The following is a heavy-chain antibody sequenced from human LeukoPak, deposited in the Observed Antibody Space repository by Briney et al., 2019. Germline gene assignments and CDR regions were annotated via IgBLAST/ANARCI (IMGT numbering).Heavy chain of an antibody. CDR1: GFSFSTYW. D-gene: IGHD4-17*01. V-gene: IGHV3-74*01. CDR2: IKSDGSGP. J-gene: IGHJ4*02. CDR3: ARGHYGDFY. Sequence: QAGGSLRLSCAASGFSFSTYWMHWVRQAPGKGLVWVSRIKSDGSGPSYADSVKGRFTISRDNAKNTPYLQMNSLRPEDTAVYYCARGHYGDFYWGQGTLATVSS.